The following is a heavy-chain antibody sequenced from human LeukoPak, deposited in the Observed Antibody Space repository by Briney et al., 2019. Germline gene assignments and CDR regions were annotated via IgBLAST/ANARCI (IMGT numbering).Heavy chain of an antibody. D-gene: IGHD3-22*01. CDR3: ARDRYDSSGYYPYFDY. Sequence: SQTLSLTCTVSGGSISSGGYYWSWIRQHPGKGLEWIGYIYYSGSTYYNSTLKSRVTISVDTSKNQFSLKLSSVTAADTAVYYCARDRYDSSGYYPYFDYWGQGTLVTVSS. V-gene: IGHV4-31*03. CDR1: GGSISSGGYY. J-gene: IGHJ4*02. CDR2: IYYSGST.